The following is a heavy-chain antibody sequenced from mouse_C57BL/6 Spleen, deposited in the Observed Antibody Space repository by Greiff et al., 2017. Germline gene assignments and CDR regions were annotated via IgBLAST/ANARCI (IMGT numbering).Heavy chain of an antibody. V-gene: IGHV1-76*01. CDR1: GYTFTDYY. J-gene: IGHJ3*01. CDR2: IYPGSGNT. Sequence: VQLQQSGAELVRPGASVKLSCKASGYTFTDYYINWVKQRPGQGLEWIARIYPGSGNTYYNEKFKGKATLTAEKSSSTAYMQLSSLTSEDSAVYFCARSGTGPWFGYWGQGTLVTVSA. CDR3: ARSGTGPWFGY. D-gene: IGHD4-1*01.